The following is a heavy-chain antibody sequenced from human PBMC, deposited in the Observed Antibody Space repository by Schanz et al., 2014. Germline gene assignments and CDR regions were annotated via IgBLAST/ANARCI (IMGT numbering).Heavy chain of an antibody. CDR1: GFTFSSYT. J-gene: IGHJ6*02. CDR3: ARAPPPYSSSPYYWYYGMDV. CDR2: ISSTSTYL. Sequence: EVQLVESGGGLVKPGDSLRLSCAASGFTFSSYTMKWVRQAPGKGLEWVSSISSTSTYLYYADSVKGRFTISRDSARNSLYLQMTSVRAEDTAVYYCARAPPPYSSSPYYWYYGMDVWGQGTTVTVSS. D-gene: IGHD6-6*01. V-gene: IGHV3-21*04.